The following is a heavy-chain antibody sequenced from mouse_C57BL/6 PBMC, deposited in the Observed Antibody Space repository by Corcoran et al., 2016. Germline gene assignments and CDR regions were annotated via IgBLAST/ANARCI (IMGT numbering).Heavy chain of an antibody. D-gene: IGHD2-5*01. CDR1: GFNIKNTY. CDR2: IDPANGNT. Sequence: EVQLQQSVAELVRPGASVKLSCTASGFNIKNTYMHWVKQRPEQGLEWIGRIDPANGNTKHAPKFQGKATITADTSPNTAYLQLSSLTSEDTAIYYCARSSYSNYGGFAYWGQGTLVTVSA. CDR3: ARSSYSNYGGFAY. J-gene: IGHJ3*01. V-gene: IGHV14-3*01.